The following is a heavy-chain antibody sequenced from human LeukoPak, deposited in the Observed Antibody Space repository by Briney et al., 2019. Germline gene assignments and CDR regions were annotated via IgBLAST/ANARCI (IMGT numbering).Heavy chain of an antibody. Sequence: PGGSLRLSCAASGFTFSSYGMHWVRQAPGKGLEWVSAISGSGGSTYYADSVKGRFTISRDNSKNTLYLQMNSLRAEDTAVYYCAKVGWGYYDSSGYEADYWGQGTLVTVSS. CDR2: ISGSGGST. CDR3: AKVGWGYYDSSGYEADY. J-gene: IGHJ4*02. V-gene: IGHV3-23*01. D-gene: IGHD3-22*01. CDR1: GFTFSSYG.